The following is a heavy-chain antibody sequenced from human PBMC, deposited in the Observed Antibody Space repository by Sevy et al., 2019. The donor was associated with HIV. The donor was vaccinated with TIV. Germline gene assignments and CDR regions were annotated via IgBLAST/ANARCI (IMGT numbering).Heavy chain of an antibody. CDR2: IWYDGSNK. V-gene: IGHV3-33*01. D-gene: IGHD3-22*01. Sequence: GGSLRLSCAASGFTFSSYGMHWVRQAPGKGLEWVAVIWYDGSNKYYADSVKGRFTISRDNYKNTLYLQMNSLRAEETAVYYGARGFYYDSSGYYGDYGMDVWGQGTTVTVSS. CDR1: GFTFSSYG. CDR3: ARGFYYDSSGYYGDYGMDV. J-gene: IGHJ6*02.